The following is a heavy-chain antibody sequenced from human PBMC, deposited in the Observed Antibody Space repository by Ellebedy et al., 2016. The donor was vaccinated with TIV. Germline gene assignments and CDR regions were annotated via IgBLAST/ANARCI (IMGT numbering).Heavy chain of an antibody. CDR2: LNHSGST. D-gene: IGHD6-19*01. Sequence: MPGGSLRLSCAVYGGSFSGNYWSRIRQPPGKGLEWIGELNHSGSTNSNPSLKSRVTLSVDKSKNQFSLRVTSVTAADSGVYFCARARGYSSAYYDYWGQGALVTVSS. CDR1: GGSFSGNY. V-gene: IGHV4-34*01. CDR3: ARARGYSSAYYDY. J-gene: IGHJ4*01.